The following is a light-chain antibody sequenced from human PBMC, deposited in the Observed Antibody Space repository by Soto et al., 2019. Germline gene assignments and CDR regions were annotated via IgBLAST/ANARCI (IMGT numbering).Light chain of an antibody. CDR3: QQYNNWPPWT. V-gene: IGKV3-15*01. J-gene: IGKJ1*01. CDR1: QNVNSN. CDR2: HTS. Sequence: EIVMTQSPATLSVSPGERATLSCRASQNVNSNLAWYQQKPGQAPRLLIYHTSTRATGIPARFSGSGSGTEFALTISSLQSEDFAVYYCQQYNNWPPWTFGQGTKVDIK.